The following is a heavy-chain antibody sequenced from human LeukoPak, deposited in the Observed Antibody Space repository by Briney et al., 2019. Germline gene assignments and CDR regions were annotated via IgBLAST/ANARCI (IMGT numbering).Heavy chain of an antibody. CDR1: GGSISSSSYY. Sequence: PSETLSLTCTVSGGSISSSSYYWGWIRQPPGKGLEWIGSIYYSGSTYYNPSLKSRVTISVDTSKNQFSLKLSSVAAADTAVYYCARGYYDILTGYKIRRFDYWGQGTLVTVSS. CDR3: ARGYYDILTGYKIRRFDY. D-gene: IGHD3-9*01. CDR2: IYYSGST. J-gene: IGHJ4*02. V-gene: IGHV4-39*07.